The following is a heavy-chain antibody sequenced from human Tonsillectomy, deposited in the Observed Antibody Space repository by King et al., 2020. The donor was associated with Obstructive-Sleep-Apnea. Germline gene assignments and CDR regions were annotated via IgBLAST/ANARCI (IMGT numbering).Heavy chain of an antibody. V-gene: IGHV4-59*01. CDR2: IYYSGYT. J-gene: IGHJ4*02. D-gene: IGHD3-22*01. CDR3: AIAPYDSSGYYYPFDY. CDR1: GGSISSYY. Sequence: QLQESGPGLVKPSETLSLTCTVSGGSISSYYWSWIRQPPGKGLEWIGYIYYSGYTNYNPSLKRRVTISVDTSKTQFSLKLSSVTAADTAVYYCAIAPYDSSGYYYPFDYWGQGTLVTVSS.